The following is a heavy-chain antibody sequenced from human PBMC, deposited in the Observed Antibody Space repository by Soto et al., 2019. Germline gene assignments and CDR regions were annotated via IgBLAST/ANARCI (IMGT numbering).Heavy chain of an antibody. J-gene: IGHJ5*02. V-gene: IGHV3-53*01. D-gene: IGHD2-15*01. CDR3: ARELPPDL. CDR1: GFTVSSNY. Sequence: GGSLRLSCGASGFTVSSNYMTWVRQAPGKGLEWVSILWSAGLTYYADSVKGRFTISRDNSKNTLYLQMNSLRAEDSAVYYCARELPPDLWGQGTLVTVSS. CDR2: LWSAGLT.